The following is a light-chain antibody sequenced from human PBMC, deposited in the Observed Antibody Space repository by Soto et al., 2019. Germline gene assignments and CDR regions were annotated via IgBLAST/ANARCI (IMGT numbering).Light chain of an antibody. CDR3: QQYNSYSRT. V-gene: IGKV1-5*01. Sequence: DIQMTQSPSKLSASIGDRVTITCSAKHSSTTFLAWYQQKPGKAPQLLIYDASKLEPGVPSRLSGGGSGTEFTLTISSLQPDDFATYYCQQYNSYSRTFGGGTKVDIK. J-gene: IGKJ4*01. CDR2: DAS. CDR1: HSSTTF.